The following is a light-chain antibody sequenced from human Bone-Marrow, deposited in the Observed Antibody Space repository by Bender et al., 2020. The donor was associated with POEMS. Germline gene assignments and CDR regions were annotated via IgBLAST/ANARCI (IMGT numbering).Light chain of an antibody. CDR1: VLSEKY. V-gene: IGLV3-27*01. Sequence: SYELKQPSSVSVSPGQTATITCSGDVLSEKYGRWFQQKPGQAPVLVLYDDSDRPSGVSNRFSGSKSGNTASLTISGLQAEDEADYYCCSYAGSRPLVFGTGTKVTVL. CDR3: CSYAGSRPLV. J-gene: IGLJ1*01. CDR2: DDS.